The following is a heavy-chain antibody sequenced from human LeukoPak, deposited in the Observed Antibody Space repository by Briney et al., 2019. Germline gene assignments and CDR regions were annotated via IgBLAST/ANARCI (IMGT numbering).Heavy chain of an antibody. J-gene: IGHJ4*02. Sequence: GGSLRLSCAASGFTFSSYAIHWVRQAPGKGLEWVAFIRYDGSNKYYADSVKGRFTISRDNSKNTLYLQMNRLRAEDTAVYYCAKDFSVYYYDSRVLDYWGQGTLVTVSS. CDR3: AKDFSVYYYDSRVLDY. CDR1: GFTFSSYA. CDR2: IRYDGSNK. V-gene: IGHV3-30*02. D-gene: IGHD3-22*01.